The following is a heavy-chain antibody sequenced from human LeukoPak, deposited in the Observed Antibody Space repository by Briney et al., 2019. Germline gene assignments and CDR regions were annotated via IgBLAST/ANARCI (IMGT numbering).Heavy chain of an antibody. V-gene: IGHV4-31*03. CDR2: IYYSGST. J-gene: IGHJ4*02. CDR3: ARDNQGYSGYDSRFDY. Sequence: PSETLSLTCSVSGGSNSSGGYYWSWIRQHPGKGLEWIGYIYYSGSTYYNPSLKSRVTISVDTSNNQFSLNLSSVPAADTDVYYCARDNQGYSGYDSRFDYWGQGTLVTVSS. D-gene: IGHD5-12*01. CDR1: GGSNSSGGYY.